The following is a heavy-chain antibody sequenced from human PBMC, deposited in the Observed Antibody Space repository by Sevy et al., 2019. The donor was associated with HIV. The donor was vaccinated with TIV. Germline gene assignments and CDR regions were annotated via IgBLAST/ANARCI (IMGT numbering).Heavy chain of an antibody. CDR3: ARSGGIITMIENKYYWFDP. CDR1: GFTFSSYS. J-gene: IGHJ5*02. CDR2: ISSSSSTI. D-gene: IGHD3-22*01. Sequence: GGSLRLSCAASGFTFSSYSMNWVRQAPGKGLEWVSYISSSSSTIYYADSVKGRFTISRDNAKNSLYLQMNSLRDEDTAVYYCARSGGIITMIENKYYWFDPWGQGTLVTVSS. V-gene: IGHV3-48*02.